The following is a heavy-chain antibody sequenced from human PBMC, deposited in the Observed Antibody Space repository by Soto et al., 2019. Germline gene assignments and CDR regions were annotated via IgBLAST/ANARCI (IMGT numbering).Heavy chain of an antibody. Sequence: GASVKVSCKASGYTFTSYDINWVRQATGQGLEWMGWMNPNSGNTGYAQKFQGRVTMTRNTSISTAYMELSSLRSEDTAVYYCARRGGAGDFWIPGCYYYGMDVWGQGTTVTVSS. V-gene: IGHV1-8*01. CDR1: GYTFTSYD. CDR2: MNPNSGNT. CDR3: ARRGGAGDFWIPGCYYYGMDV. J-gene: IGHJ6*02. D-gene: IGHD3-3*01.